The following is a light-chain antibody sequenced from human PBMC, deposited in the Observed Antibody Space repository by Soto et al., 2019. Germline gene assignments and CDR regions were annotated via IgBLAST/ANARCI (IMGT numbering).Light chain of an antibody. V-gene: IGKV3-15*01. CDR2: GAS. Sequence: EIVMTQSPATLSVSPGERATLSCRASQSVGSSYLAWYQQKPGQAPRLLIYGASTRATGIPARFSGSGSGTEFTLTISSLQPEDFATYYCQQVNVYPSTFGGGTKVDIK. J-gene: IGKJ4*01. CDR3: QQVNVYPST. CDR1: QSVGSSY.